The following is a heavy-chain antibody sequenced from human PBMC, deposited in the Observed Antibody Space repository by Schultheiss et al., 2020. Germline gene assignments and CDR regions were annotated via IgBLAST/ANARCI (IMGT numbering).Heavy chain of an antibody. CDR3: ALGGYGDSDAFDI. Sequence: GGSLRLSCAASGFSFRNYVMTWVRQAPGKGLEWVSAISGTGGSTYYADSVKGRFTISRDNSKNTLYLQMNSLRAEDTAVYYCALGGYGDSDAFDIWGQGTMVTVSS. CDR1: GFSFRNYV. CDR2: ISGTGGST. J-gene: IGHJ3*02. V-gene: IGHV3-23*01. D-gene: IGHD4-17*01.